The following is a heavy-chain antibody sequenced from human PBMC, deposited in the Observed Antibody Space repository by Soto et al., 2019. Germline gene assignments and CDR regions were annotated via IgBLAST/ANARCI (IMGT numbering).Heavy chain of an antibody. CDR1: GYTFTSYY. CDR2: INPSGGST. D-gene: IGHD3-10*01. Sequence: QVQLVQSGAEVKKPGASVKVSCKASGYTFTSYYMHWVRQAPGQGLEWMGIINPSGGSTSYAQKFQGRVTMTRDTSTSTVYMELSSLRSEDTAVYYCARGLLWFGAHDAFDIWGQGTMVTVSS. J-gene: IGHJ3*02. CDR3: ARGLLWFGAHDAFDI. V-gene: IGHV1-46*01.